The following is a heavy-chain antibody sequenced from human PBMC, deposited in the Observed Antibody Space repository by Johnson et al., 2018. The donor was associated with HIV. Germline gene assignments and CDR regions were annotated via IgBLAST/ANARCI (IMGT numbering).Heavy chain of an antibody. CDR3: ARGDGGSTDAFDI. V-gene: IGHV3-66*01. J-gene: IGHJ3*02. CDR2: IYSGGST. Sequence: VQLVESGGGLVQPGGSLRLSCAASGFTFGTYWMSWVRQAPGKGLEWVSVIYSGGSTYYADSVKGRFTISRDNSKNTLYLQMNSLRAEDTALYYCARGDGGSTDAFDIWGQGTMVTVSS. CDR1: GFTFGTYW. D-gene: IGHD1-26*01.